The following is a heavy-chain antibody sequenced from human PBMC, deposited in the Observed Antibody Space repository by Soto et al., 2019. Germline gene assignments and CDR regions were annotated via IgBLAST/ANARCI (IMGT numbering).Heavy chain of an antibody. J-gene: IGHJ4*02. Sequence: PSETLSLTCPVSGGSLRGYYWSWIRQPAGKGLEWIGRIYTSGSTNYNPSLKSRVTISVDTSKNQFSLNLSSVTAADTAVYYCARSDSSSWYLGEDYWGQGTLVTVSS. V-gene: IGHV4-4*07. CDR2: IYTSGST. D-gene: IGHD6-13*01. CDR1: GGSLRGYY. CDR3: ARSDSSSWYLGEDY.